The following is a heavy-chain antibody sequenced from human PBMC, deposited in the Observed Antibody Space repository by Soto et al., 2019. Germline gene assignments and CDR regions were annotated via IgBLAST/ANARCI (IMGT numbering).Heavy chain of an antibody. Sequence: GGSLRLSCAASGFTVSSNYMSWVRQAPGKGLEWVSVIYSGGSTYYADSVKGRFTISRDNSKNTLYLQMNSLRAEDTAVYYCARDRLGRAVDIWGQGTMVTVSS. CDR3: ARDRLGRAVDI. CDR2: IYSGGST. J-gene: IGHJ3*02. CDR1: GFTVSSNY. D-gene: IGHD3-9*01. V-gene: IGHV3-53*01.